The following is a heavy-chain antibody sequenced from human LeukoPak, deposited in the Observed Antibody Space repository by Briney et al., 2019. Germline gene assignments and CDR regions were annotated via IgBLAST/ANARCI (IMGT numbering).Heavy chain of an antibody. D-gene: IGHD5-24*01. J-gene: IGHJ4*02. CDR3: ARARSWLQPLDY. Sequence: SETLSLTCTVSGGSISSYYWSWIRQPPGKGLEWIGYIYYSGSTNYNPSLKSRVTMSVDTSKNQFSLKLSSVTAADTAVYSCARARSWLQPLDYWGPGTLVTVS. CDR2: IYYSGST. V-gene: IGHV4-59*01. CDR1: GGSISSYY.